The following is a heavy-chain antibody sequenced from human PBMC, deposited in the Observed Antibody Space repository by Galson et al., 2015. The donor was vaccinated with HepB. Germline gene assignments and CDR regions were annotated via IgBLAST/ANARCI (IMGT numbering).Heavy chain of an antibody. V-gene: IGHV3-21*01. Sequence: SLRLSCAVSEFTFNNYNMNWVRQAPGKGLEWVSSVSSSSHYIYYADSVRGRFTISRDNAKNSLYLQMNSLRAEDTAVYYCARGRDGYLFDIWGQGTMVTVSS. CDR2: VSSSSHYI. CDR1: EFTFNNYN. CDR3: ARGRDGYLFDI. D-gene: IGHD5-24*01. J-gene: IGHJ3*02.